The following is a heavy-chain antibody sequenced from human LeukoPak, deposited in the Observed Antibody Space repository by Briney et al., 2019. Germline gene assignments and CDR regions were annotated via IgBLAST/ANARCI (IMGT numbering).Heavy chain of an antibody. J-gene: IGHJ4*02. V-gene: IGHV4-34*01. CDR1: GGSVSGYY. CDR3: ARVTPGITGITGLAY. CDR2: INHSGST. D-gene: IGHD1-20*01. Sequence: PSETLSLTCAVYGGSVSGYYWSWIRQPPGKGLEWIGEINHSGSTNYNPSLKSRVTISVDTSKNQFSLKLSSVTAADTAVYYCARVTPGITGITGLAYWGQGTLVTVSS.